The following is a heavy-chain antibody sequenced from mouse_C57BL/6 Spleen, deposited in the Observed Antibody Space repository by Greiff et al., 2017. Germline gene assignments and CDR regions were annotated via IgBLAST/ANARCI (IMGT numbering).Heavy chain of an antibody. D-gene: IGHD2-1*01. CDR1: GYAFSSSW. CDR2: IYPGDGDT. CDR3: ARDYGNPYYAMDY. V-gene: IGHV1-82*01. Sequence: QVQLQQSGPELVKPGASVKISCKASGYAFSSSWMNWVKQRPGKGLEWIGRIYPGDGDTNYNGKFKGKATLTADKSSSTAYMQLSSLTSEDSAVYFCARDYGNPYYAMDYWGQGTSVTVSS. J-gene: IGHJ4*01.